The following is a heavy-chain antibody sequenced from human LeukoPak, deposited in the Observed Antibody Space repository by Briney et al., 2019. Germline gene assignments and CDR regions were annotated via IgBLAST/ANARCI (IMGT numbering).Heavy chain of an antibody. CDR2: IQYDGSNE. D-gene: IGHD3-22*01. J-gene: IGHJ4*02. CDR3: AGDSSGYWYFDY. V-gene: IGHV3-30*02. Sequence: GGSLRLSCAASRFTFSSYGMHWVRQAPGKGLEWVAYIQYDGSNEQYADSVKGRFSISRDNSKNTLYLQMNSLRAEDTAVYYCAGDSSGYWYFDYWGQGTLVTVSS. CDR1: RFTFSSYG.